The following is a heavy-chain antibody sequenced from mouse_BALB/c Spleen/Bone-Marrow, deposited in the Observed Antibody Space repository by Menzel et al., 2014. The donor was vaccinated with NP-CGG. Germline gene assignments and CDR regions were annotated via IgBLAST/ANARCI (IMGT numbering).Heavy chain of an antibody. CDR2: ILPGSGST. D-gene: IGHD1-1*01. CDR3: AREDCHGSSYFDY. Sequence: VQLQQSGAELMKPGASVKITCKATGYTFSSYCIAWVKQRPGHGLEWIGEILPGSGSTIYNEKFKGKATFTADTSSNTAYMQLSSLTSEDSAVYYCAREDCHGSSYFDYWGQGTTLTVSS. CDR1: GYTFSSYC. V-gene: IGHV1-9*01. J-gene: IGHJ2*01.